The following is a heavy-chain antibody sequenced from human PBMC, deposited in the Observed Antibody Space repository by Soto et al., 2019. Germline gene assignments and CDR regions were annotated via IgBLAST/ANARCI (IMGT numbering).Heavy chain of an antibody. CDR1: GGSFSGYY. CDR3: ARVRWLLRRGGMDV. J-gene: IGHJ6*02. CDR2: INHSGST. Sequence: QVQLQQWGAGLLKPSETLSLTCAVYGGSFSGYYWSWIRQPPGKGLEWIGEINHSGSTNYNPSLKCRVPISVDTSKNQFSLKLSSVTAADTAVYYCARVRWLLRRGGMDVWGQVTTVTVSS. V-gene: IGHV4-34*01. D-gene: IGHD2-15*01.